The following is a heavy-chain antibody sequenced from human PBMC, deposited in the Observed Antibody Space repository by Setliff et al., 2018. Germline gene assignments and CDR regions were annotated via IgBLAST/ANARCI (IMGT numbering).Heavy chain of an antibody. Sequence: ASVKVSCKTSGYTFTDYFLHWVRQAPGQGLEWLGWINPDSGDTNFAQKFQGRVTMTRDTSITTAYMELHSLGSDDTAVYFCAGISPSYCSKSGCYAAEGYWGQGTLVTVSS. D-gene: IGHD2-2*01. V-gene: IGHV1-2*02. CDR2: INPDSGDT. CDR1: GYTFTDYF. CDR3: AGISPSYCSKSGCYAAEGY. J-gene: IGHJ4*02.